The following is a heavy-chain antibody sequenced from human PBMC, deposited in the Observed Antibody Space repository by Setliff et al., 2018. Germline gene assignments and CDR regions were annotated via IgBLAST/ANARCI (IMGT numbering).Heavy chain of an antibody. Sequence: ASEKVSCKTSGYTFTTYGISWLRQAPGQGLEWMGWISVYSGDASYVQKFQGRVTMTADTSTGTVYMELRSLRSDDTAVYFCARDPTNHFWSAYWPFWGQGTLVTVSS. CDR1: GYTFTTYG. CDR3: ARDPTNHFWSAYWPF. J-gene: IGHJ4*02. D-gene: IGHD3-3*02. CDR2: ISVYSGDA. V-gene: IGHV1-18*01.